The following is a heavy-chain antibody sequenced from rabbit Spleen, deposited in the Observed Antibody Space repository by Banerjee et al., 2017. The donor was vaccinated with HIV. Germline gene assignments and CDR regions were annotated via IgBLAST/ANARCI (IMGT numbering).Heavy chain of an antibody. CDR2: IVVDSSGGTT. CDR3: ARDLVGVIGWNFYL. CDR1: GFSFSSSYY. J-gene: IGHJ6*01. V-gene: IGHV1S45*01. Sequence: QEQLEESGGDLVKPEGSLTLTCTASGFSFSSSYYMCWVRQAPGKGLEWIACIVVDSSGGTTKYASWAKGRFTISKTSSTTVTLRMTSLTAADRAAYFCARDLVGVIGWNFYLWGPGTLVTVS. D-gene: IGHD1-1*01.